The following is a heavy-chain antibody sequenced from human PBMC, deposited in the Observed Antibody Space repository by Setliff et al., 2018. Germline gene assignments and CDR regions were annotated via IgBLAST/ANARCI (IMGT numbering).Heavy chain of an antibody. CDR1: GGTFSSYA. V-gene: IGHV1-69*06. CDR3: ARGRDFWSGYLVY. Sequence: SVKVSCKASGGTFSSYAISWVRQAPGQGLEWMGRIIPIFGTANYAQKFQGRVTITADKSTSTAYMELSRLRSEDTAVYYCARGRDFWSGYLVYWGQGTLVTVSS. CDR2: IIPIFGTA. D-gene: IGHD3-3*01. J-gene: IGHJ4*02.